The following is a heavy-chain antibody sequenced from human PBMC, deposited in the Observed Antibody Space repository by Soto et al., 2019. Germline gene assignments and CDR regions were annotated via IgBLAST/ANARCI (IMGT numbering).Heavy chain of an antibody. V-gene: IGHV3-23*01. Sequence: EVQLLESGGGLVQPGESLRLSCVGSGFTFINYAMNWVRQTPGKGLEWVSTISGGGDRAFDADTVKGRFTISRDNSKNTVNLQMNSLRADDTSVYYCARKVLGSTSRPDWWYFDLWGRGTLVTVSS. D-gene: IGHD2-2*01. J-gene: IGHJ2*01. CDR3: ARKVLGSTSRPDWWYFDL. CDR1: GFTFINYA. CDR2: ISGGGDRA.